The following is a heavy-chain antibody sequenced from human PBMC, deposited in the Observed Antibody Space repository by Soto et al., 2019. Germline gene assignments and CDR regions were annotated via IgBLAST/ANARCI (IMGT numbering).Heavy chain of an antibody. Sequence: GGSLRLSCAASGFTFSSYSMNWVRQAPGKGLEWVSSISSSSSYIYYADSVKGRFTISRDNAKNSLYLQMNSPRAEDTAVYYCAVARITIFGAPFDPWGQGTLVTVSS. CDR1: GFTFSSYS. CDR3: AVARITIFGAPFDP. V-gene: IGHV3-21*01. D-gene: IGHD3-3*01. J-gene: IGHJ5*02. CDR2: ISSSSSYI.